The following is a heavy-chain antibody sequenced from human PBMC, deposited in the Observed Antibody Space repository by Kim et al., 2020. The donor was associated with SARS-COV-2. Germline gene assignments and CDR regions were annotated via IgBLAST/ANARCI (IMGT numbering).Heavy chain of an antibody. CDR2: IFHRGVT. V-gene: IGHV4-34*12. D-gene: IGHD6-13*01. Sequence: SETLSLTCSVYGSSFTDYYWSWVRQSPGKGLEWIGEIFHRGVTNYNPSLKSRVTLSVETSKRQSSLRVNSVTAADTAVYYFATLSRVDFWGQGTQVIVSS. CDR3: ATLSRVDF. CDR1: GSSFTDYY. J-gene: IGHJ4*02.